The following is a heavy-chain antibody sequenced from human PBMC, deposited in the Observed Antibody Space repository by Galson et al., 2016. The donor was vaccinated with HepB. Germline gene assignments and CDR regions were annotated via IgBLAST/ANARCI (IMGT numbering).Heavy chain of an antibody. CDR2: MNEDGTQK. CDR3: ARDVFLGG. Sequence: SLRLSCAASGFTFTAEGMSWVRQAPGKGLEWVANMNEDGTQKYYVDSVKGRFTISRDNAKNPLYLQMNSLRVDDTAVYYCARDVFLGGGGQGTLVTVSS. V-gene: IGHV3-7*04. J-gene: IGHJ4*02. CDR1: GFTFTAEG. D-gene: IGHD2-15*01.